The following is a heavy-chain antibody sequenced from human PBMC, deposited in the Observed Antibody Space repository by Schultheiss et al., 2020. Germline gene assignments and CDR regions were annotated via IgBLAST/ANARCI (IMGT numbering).Heavy chain of an antibody. D-gene: IGHD3-22*01. Sequence: ASVKVSCKASGYTFTSYAMHWVRQAPGQRLEWMGWINPNGGGTSYAQKFQGRVTMTRDTSTSTAYMELRSLRSDDTAVYYCAREGSSSGYFSYWGQGTLVTVSS. J-gene: IGHJ4*02. CDR1: GYTFTSYA. CDR2: INPNGGGT. CDR3: AREGSSSGYFSY. V-gene: IGHV1-2*02.